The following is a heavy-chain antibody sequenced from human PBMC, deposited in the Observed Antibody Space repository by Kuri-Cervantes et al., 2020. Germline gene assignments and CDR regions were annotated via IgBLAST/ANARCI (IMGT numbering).Heavy chain of an antibody. CDR2: ISSSGSTI. Sequence: LSLTCAASGFTFSKYSMNWVRQAPGKGLEWVSYISSSGSTIYYADSVKGRFTISRDNAKNSLYLQMNSLRAEDTAVYYCTVRCSSTSCYYYYGMDVWGQGTTVTVSS. CDR1: GFTFSKYS. J-gene: IGHJ6*02. V-gene: IGHV3-48*04. D-gene: IGHD2-2*01. CDR3: TVRCSSTSCYYYYGMDV.